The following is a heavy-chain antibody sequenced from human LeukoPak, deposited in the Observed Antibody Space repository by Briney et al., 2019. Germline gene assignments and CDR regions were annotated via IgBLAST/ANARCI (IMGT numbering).Heavy chain of an antibody. CDR3: ALTLSGWYNWFDP. J-gene: IGHJ5*02. D-gene: IGHD3-22*01. Sequence: GESLKISCKASGYSFTRYWIAWVRQMPGKGLESMGIIYPGDSDTRYSPSFQGQVTISADKSISTAYLQWSSLKASDTAMYYCALTLSGWYNWFDPWGQGTLVTVSS. CDR2: IYPGDSDT. V-gene: IGHV5-51*01. CDR1: GYSFTRYW.